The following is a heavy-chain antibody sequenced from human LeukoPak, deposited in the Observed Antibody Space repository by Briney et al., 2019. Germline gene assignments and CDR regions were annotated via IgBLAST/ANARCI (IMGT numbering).Heavy chain of an antibody. Sequence: PGGSLRLSCAASGLTFSSYWMNWVRQAPGKGLVWVSRIASDGSSTTYADSVKGRFTISRDNAQNSMYLQMNSLRVEDTAVYYCTSWGDATAEYFQRWGQGTLVTVSS. D-gene: IGHD2-21*02. CDR2: IASDGSST. V-gene: IGHV3-74*01. J-gene: IGHJ1*01. CDR3: TSWGDATAEYFQR. CDR1: GLTFSSYW.